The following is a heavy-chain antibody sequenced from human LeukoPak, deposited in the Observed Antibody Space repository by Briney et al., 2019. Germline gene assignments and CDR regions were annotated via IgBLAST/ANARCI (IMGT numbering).Heavy chain of an antibody. CDR1: GGSISSYY. V-gene: IGHV3-23*01. Sequence: PSETLSLTCTVSGGSISSYYWSWIRQAPGKGLEWVSAISGSGGSTYYADSVKGRFTISRDNSKNTLYLQMNSLRAEDTAVYYCAKGVYYYGSGSLNWFDPWGQGTLVTVSS. CDR2: ISGSGGST. D-gene: IGHD3-10*01. CDR3: AKGVYYYGSGSLNWFDP. J-gene: IGHJ5*02.